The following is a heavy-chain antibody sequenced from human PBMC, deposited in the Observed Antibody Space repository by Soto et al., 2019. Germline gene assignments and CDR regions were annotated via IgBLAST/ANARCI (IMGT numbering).Heavy chain of an antibody. Sequence: PSETLSLTCTVSGGSISSYYWSWIRQPPGKXLEWIGYIYYSGSTNYNPSLKSRVTISVDTSKNQFSLKLSSVTAADTAVYYCARAFYGDYASGSGYNWFDPWGQGALVTVSS. CDR2: IYYSGST. CDR3: ARAFYGDYASGSGYNWFDP. J-gene: IGHJ5*02. V-gene: IGHV4-59*01. CDR1: GGSISSYY. D-gene: IGHD4-17*01.